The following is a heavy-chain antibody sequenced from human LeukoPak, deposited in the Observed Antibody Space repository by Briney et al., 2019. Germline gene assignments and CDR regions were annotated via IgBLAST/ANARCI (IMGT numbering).Heavy chain of an antibody. CDR1: GFTSSDYY. D-gene: IGHD3-22*01. J-gene: IGHJ4*02. CDR2: IKQDGSEK. CDR3: ARDLGDSSGYYFDY. Sequence: PGGSLRLSCAASGFTSSDYYMSWVRQAPGKGLEWVANIKQDGSEKYYVDSVKGRFTISRDNAKNSLYLRMNSLRAEDTAVYYCARDLGDSSGYYFDYWGQGTLVTVSS. V-gene: IGHV3-7*01.